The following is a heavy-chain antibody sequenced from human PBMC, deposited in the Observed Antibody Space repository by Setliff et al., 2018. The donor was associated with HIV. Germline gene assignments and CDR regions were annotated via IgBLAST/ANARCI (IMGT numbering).Heavy chain of an antibody. V-gene: IGHV4-38-2*01. J-gene: IGHJ4*02. Sequence: SETLSLTCAVSGYSISRGYFWVWVRQPPGKGLEWIGSVSHSGNTDYNISLKSRVTISIDNSNNHFSLKLRSVTAADTAVYYSVSQPESRWQIEYWGQGTLVTVSS. CDR3: VSQPESRWQIEY. CDR1: GYSISRGYF. CDR2: VSHSGNT. D-gene: IGHD3-10*01.